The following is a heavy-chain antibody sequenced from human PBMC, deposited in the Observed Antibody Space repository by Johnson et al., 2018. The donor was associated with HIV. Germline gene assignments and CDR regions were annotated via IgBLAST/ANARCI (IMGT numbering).Heavy chain of an antibody. CDR2: IGTAGDT. CDR1: GFTFSSYD. D-gene: IGHD3-3*01. J-gene: IGHJ3*02. CDR3: ARGGVIHDAFDI. V-gene: IGHV3-13*01. Sequence: VQLVESGGGLVQPGGSLRLSCAASGFTFSSYDMHWVRQATGKGLEWVSAIGTAGDTYYPGSVKGRFTISRENAKNSLYLQMNSLRAGDTAVYYCARGGVIHDAFDIWGQGTMVTLSS.